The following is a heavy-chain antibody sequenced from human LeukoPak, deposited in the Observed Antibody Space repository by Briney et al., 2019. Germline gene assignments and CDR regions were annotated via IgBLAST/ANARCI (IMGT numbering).Heavy chain of an antibody. D-gene: IGHD6-6*01. Sequence: GGSLRLSCAASGFTSSSYWMSWVRQAPGKGLEWVANIKQDGSEKYYMDSVKGRFTISRDNAKNSLYLQMNSLRAKDTAVYYCARSSSGAFDCWGQGTLVTVSS. V-gene: IGHV3-7*01. J-gene: IGHJ4*02. CDR3: ARSSSGAFDC. CDR1: GFTSSSYW. CDR2: IKQDGSEK.